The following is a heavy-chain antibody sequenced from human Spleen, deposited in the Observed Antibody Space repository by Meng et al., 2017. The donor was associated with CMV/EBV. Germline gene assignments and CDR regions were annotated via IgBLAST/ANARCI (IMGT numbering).Heavy chain of an antibody. CDR3: VRGYNSFDS. CDR2: SRNKANRYTT. J-gene: IGHJ4*02. Sequence: GESLKISCAASGFSFSGSPMHWVRQPSGKGLEWVGRSRNKANRYTTEYPASVKGRFTISRDESKNSLYLQMNSLKTEDTAVFYCVRGYNSFDSWGQGTLVTVSS. CDR1: GFSFSGSP. D-gene: IGHD1-1*01. V-gene: IGHV3-72*01.